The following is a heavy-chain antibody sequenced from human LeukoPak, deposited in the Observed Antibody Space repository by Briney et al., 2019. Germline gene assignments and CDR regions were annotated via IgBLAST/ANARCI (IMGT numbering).Heavy chain of an antibody. J-gene: IGHJ6*02. V-gene: IGHV3-7*05. Sequence: GGSLRLSCAASGFTFSTHWRSWVRQAPGKGLEWVANIKHDGRDKKYVDSVKGRFTISRDNAKRSLYLQMNSLRAEDTAVYYCARKMSIVGAQGWGYGMDVWGHGTTVTVSS. CDR2: IKHDGRDK. CDR1: GFTFSTHW. CDR3: ARKMSIVGAQGWGYGMDV. D-gene: IGHD1-26*01.